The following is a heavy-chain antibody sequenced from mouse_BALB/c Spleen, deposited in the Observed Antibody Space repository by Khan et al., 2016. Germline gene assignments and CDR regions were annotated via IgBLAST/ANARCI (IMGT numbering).Heavy chain of an antibody. CDR3: ACGNYYAMDY. D-gene: IGHD2-1*01. Sequence: EVKLLESGGGLVQPGGSLRLSCAASGFDFSRFWMNWVRQAPGKGLEWIGEINPESSSINYTPSLKDKFIISRDNAKNTLLLQMSNVRSEDTALYYCACGNYYAMDYWGQVTSVTVSS. CDR1: GFDFSRFW. J-gene: IGHJ4*01. V-gene: IGHV4-1*02. CDR2: INPESSSI.